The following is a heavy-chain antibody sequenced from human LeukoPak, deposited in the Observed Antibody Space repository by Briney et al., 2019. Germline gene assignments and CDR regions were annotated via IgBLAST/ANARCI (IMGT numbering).Heavy chain of an antibody. CDR1: GFTFSSYS. V-gene: IGHV3-23*01. J-gene: IGHJ4*02. D-gene: IGHD3-22*01. CDR2: ISGSGGST. Sequence: PGGSLRLPCAASGFTFSSYSMSWVRQAPGKGLEWVSAISGSGGSTYYADLVKGRFTISRDNSKNTLSLQMDSLRAEDTAVYYCAKGEDYYDSSGYYQFDYWGQGTLVTVSS. CDR3: AKGEDYYDSSGYYQFDY.